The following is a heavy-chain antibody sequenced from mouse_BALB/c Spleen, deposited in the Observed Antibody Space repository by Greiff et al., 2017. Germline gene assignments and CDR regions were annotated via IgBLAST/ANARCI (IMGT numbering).Heavy chain of an antibody. CDR3: ARYDYESYYYAMDY. Sequence: DVKLQESGAELVKPGASVKLSCTASGFNIKDTYMHWVKQRPEQGLEWIGWIDPENGNTIYDPKFQGKASITADTSSNTAYLQLSSLTSEDTAVYYCARYDYESYYYAMDYWGQGTSVTVSS. V-gene: IGHV14-3*02. D-gene: IGHD2-4*01. J-gene: IGHJ4*01. CDR1: GFNIKDTY. CDR2: IDPENGNT.